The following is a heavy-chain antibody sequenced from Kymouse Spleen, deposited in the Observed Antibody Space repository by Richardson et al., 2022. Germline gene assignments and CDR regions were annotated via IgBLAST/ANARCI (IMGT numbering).Heavy chain of an antibody. J-gene: IGHJ6*02. V-gene: IGHV3-21*03. CDR1: GFTFSSYS. CDR3: ARDYYDFWSGYYTRGYYYGMDV. Sequence: EVQLVESGGGLVKPGGSLRLSCAASGFTFSSYSMNWVRQAPGKGLEWVSSISSSSSYIYYADSVKGRFTISRDNAKNSLYLQMNSLRAEDTAVYYCARDYYDFWSGYYTRGYYYGMDVWGQGTTVTVSS. D-gene: IGHD3-3*01. CDR2: ISSSSSYI.